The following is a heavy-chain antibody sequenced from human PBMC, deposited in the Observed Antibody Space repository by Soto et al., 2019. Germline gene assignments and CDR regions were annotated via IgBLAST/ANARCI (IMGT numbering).Heavy chain of an antibody. D-gene: IGHD2-15*01. V-gene: IGHV3-33*01. CDR3: ARDLLRSAFDI. CDR1: GFTFSSYG. J-gene: IGHJ3*02. CDR2: IWYDGSNK. Sequence: GGSLRLSCAASGFTFSSYGMHWVRQAPGKGLEWVAVIWYDGSNKYYADSVKGRFTISRDNSKNTLYLQMNSLRAEDTAVYYCARDLLRSAFDIWGQGTMVTVTS.